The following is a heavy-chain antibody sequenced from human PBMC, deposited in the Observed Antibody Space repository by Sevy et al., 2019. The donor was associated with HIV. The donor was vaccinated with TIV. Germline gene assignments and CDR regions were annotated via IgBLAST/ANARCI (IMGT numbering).Heavy chain of an antibody. J-gene: IGHJ4*02. CDR1: GGTFSSYA. CDR3: ARKWGGYYYDSSGYYSY. Sequence: VKVSCKASGGTFSSYAISWVRQAPGQGLEWTGGIIPIFGTANYAQKFQGRVTITADESTSTAYMELSSLRSEDTALYYCARKWGGYYYDSSGYYSYWGQGTLVLVSS. V-gene: IGHV1-69*13. D-gene: IGHD3-22*01. CDR2: IIPIFGTA.